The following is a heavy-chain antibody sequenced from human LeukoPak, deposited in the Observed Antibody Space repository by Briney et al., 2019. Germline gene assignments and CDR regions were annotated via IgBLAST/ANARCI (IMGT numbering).Heavy chain of an antibody. D-gene: IGHD2-15*01. J-gene: IGHJ5*02. Sequence: PGGSLRLSCAASGFTFSSYSMNWVRQAPGKGLEWVSSISSGSSYIYYADSVKGRFTISRDNAKNSLYLQMNSLRAEDTAVYYCARDWALCSGGSCYSEGWFDPWGQGTLVTVSS. V-gene: IGHV3-21*01. CDR3: ARDWALCSGGSCYSEGWFDP. CDR2: ISSGSSYI. CDR1: GFTFSSYS.